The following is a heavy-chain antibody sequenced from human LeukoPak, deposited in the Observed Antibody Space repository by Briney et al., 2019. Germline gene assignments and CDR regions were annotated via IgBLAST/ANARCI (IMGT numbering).Heavy chain of an antibody. J-gene: IGHJ4*02. V-gene: IGHV4-30-4*08. CDR3: ARKRAGPYFDY. CDR1: GGSFSGYY. Sequence: SETLSLTCAVYGGSFSGYYWSWIRQPPGKGLEWIGYIYYSGSTYYNPSLKSRVTISVDTSKNPFSLKLSSVTAADTAVYYCARKRAGPYFDYWGQGTLVTVSS. D-gene: IGHD1-1*01. CDR2: IYYSGST.